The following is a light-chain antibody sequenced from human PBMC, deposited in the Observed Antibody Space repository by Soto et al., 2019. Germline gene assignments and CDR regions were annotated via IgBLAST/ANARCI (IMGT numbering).Light chain of an antibody. V-gene: IGLV2-14*01. CDR2: EVS. CDR1: SSDVSGYNY. J-gene: IGLJ2*01. CDR3: SSYTSSSTLEV. Sequence: QLVLTQPASVSGSPGQSITISCTGTSSDVSGYNYVSWYQQHPGKAPKLMIYEVSNRPSGVSNRFSGSKSGNTASLTISGLQAEDEADYYCSSYTSSSTLEVFGGGTKLTVL.